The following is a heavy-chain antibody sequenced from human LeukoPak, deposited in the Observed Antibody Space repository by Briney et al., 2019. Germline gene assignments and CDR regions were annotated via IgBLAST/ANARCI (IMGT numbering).Heavy chain of an antibody. J-gene: IGHJ4*02. CDR3: TPVMVEDRGF. V-gene: IGHV3-15*01. CDR2: IKSNNDGGTT. D-gene: IGHD2-21*01. Sequence: GGPLRLSCAASGLIFNKAWMNWVRQAPGKGPEWVGRIKSNNDGGTTDYASPVEGRFIISRDDSKNTIYLQMNRLIIDDTAIYYCTPVMVEDRGFWGQGTLVTVSS. CDR1: GLIFNKAW.